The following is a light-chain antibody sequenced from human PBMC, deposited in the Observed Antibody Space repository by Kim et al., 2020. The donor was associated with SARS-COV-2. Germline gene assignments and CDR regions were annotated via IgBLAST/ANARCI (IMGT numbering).Light chain of an antibody. Sequence: EIVLTQSPGTLSLSPGERDTLSXMTGQSVSSSYLXWYQQKXGQAPRXLIYXASSXXTGIPDRFSGSXSGTDFTLXISRXEPEDFAVXYCXXXGSSPLXXGXGT. V-gene: IGKV3-20*01. CDR3: XXXGSSPLX. CDR1: QSVSSSY. J-gene: IGKJ4*01. CDR2: XAS.